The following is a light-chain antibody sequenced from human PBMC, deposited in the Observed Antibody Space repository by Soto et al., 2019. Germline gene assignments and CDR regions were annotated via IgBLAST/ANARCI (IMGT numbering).Light chain of an antibody. V-gene: IGLV2-11*01. CDR1: SSDVGAYNY. J-gene: IGLJ2*01. CDR2: DVN. CDR3: GTWDSSLSAVV. Sequence: QSALTQPRSVSGSPGESVTISCTGTSSDVGAYNYVSWYQQYPGKAPKLMIYDVNKRPSGVPDRFSGSKSGNTASLTISGLQAEDEADYYCGTWDSSLSAVVFGGGTQLTVL.